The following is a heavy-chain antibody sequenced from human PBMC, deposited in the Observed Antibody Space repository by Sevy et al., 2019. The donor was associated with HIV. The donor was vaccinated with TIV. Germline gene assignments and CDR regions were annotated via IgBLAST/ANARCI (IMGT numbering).Heavy chain of an antibody. CDR2: IKQDGSEN. D-gene: IGHD2-8*01. J-gene: IGHJ6*02. CDR3: ARSLLYCTIGACSDPYYYYGMDV. CDR1: GFTFSSYW. Sequence: GGSLRLSCAASGFTFSSYWMSWVRQAPGKGLEWVANIKQDGSENYYVDSVKGRFTISRDNAKNSLYLQMNSLRAEDTAVYYCARSLLYCTIGACSDPYYYYGMDVWGQGTTVTVSS. V-gene: IGHV3-7*01.